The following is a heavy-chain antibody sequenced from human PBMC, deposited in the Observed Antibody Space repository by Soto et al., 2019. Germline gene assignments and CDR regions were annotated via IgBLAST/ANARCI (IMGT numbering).Heavy chain of an antibody. Sequence: QVHLVQSGAEVKKPGASVKVSCKGSGYAFTTYGITGVRQAPGQGLEWMGWISAHSGTTNYAQKLQGRVTVTRDTSTSTAYMELRSLRSDDTAVYYCARGRYGDYWGQGALVTVSS. CDR2: ISAHSGTT. CDR1: GYAFTTYG. D-gene: IGHD1-1*01. CDR3: ARGRYGDY. J-gene: IGHJ4*02. V-gene: IGHV1-18*01.